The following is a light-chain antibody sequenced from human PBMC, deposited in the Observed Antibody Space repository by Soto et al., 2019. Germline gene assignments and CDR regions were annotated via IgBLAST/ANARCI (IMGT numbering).Light chain of an antibody. V-gene: IGKV3-15*01. J-gene: IGKJ1*01. CDR1: QSGCNY. CDR3: QQYNNWWT. Sequence: EVVMTESPATLFVSAGGRATLSCRPSQSGCNYLGVYHQKAGEAPWXINEGASTRDTGITARFSGSGSGKEFTITISSLQSEDFAVYDCQQYNNWWTFGQGTKVDIK. CDR2: GAS.